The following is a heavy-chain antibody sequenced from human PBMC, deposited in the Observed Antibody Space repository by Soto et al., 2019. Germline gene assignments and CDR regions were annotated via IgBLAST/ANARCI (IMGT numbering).Heavy chain of an antibody. CDR1: GFTFSYYA. CDR3: ARDDILVIPGGSYNYGMDV. V-gene: IGHV3-30*04. CDR2: VAYDGRSK. D-gene: IGHD2-2*01. J-gene: IGHJ6*02. Sequence: GGSRRLSWAASGFTFSYYAMHWVRQAPGKGLEWVAVVAYDGRSKYYADSVKGRFTISRDNSRTTVYLQMNSLRDEDTAMYYCARDDILVIPGGSYNYGMDVWGHGTTVTVSS.